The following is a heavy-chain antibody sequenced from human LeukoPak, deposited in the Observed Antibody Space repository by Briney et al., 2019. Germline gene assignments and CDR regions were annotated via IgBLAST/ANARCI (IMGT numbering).Heavy chain of an antibody. Sequence: SPTLSLTCAIFGDSVSNSTTAWNWLRQSPSRGLEWLGSTYYRSNWYNDYAVSVKSRITISPDTSKNQFSLQLNSVTPEDTAMYYCGRGVGATKGSFDYWGQGILVTVSS. CDR1: GDSVSNSTTA. CDR3: GRGVGATKGSFDY. J-gene: IGHJ4*02. CDR2: TYYRSNWYN. V-gene: IGHV6-1*01. D-gene: IGHD1-26*01.